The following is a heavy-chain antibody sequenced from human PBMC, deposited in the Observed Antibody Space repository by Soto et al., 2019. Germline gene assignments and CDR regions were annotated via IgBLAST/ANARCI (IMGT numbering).Heavy chain of an antibody. CDR2: ISPYNDDT. CDR1: GYTFINYG. Sequence: ASVKDSCKTSGYTFINYGISWVRQAPGQGREWMGWISPYNDDTKYAQKFQGRVTMTRNTSISTAYMELSSLRSEDTAVYYCARARGYCSGGSCYSSYYYGMDVWGQGTTVTVS. V-gene: IGHV1-8*01. J-gene: IGHJ6*02. D-gene: IGHD2-15*01. CDR3: ARARGYCSGGSCYSSYYYGMDV.